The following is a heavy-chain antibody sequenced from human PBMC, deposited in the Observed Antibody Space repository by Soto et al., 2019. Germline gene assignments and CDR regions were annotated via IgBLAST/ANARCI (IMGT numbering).Heavy chain of an antibody. CDR1: GGTFGSNA. CDR2: IIPIFGTT. CDR3: AREGFTFGPGAVRGAFDT. Sequence: QVQLVQSETEVRKPGSSVKVSCRASGGTFGSNAISWVRQAPGQGLEWMGNIIPIFGTTKNAQNFQRRVTITADESTNTSYMEMSSLTSEDTAIYYWAREGFTFGPGAVRGAFDTWGQGTMVTVSS. V-gene: IGHV1-69*15. D-gene: IGHD4-4*01. J-gene: IGHJ3*02.